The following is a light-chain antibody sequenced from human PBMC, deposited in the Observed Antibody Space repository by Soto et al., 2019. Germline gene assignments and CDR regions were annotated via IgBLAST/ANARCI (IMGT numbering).Light chain of an antibody. CDR2: GAS. J-gene: IGKJ4*01. CDR1: QSLNRD. Sequence: EIVMTQSPATLSVSPGERATLSCRASQSLNRDLAWYQQRPGQSPRLLIFGASIRAAGIPARFSGSGSGTEFTLTISSLQSEDFAVYHCQQYNNWPPVTFGGGTKVDIK. V-gene: IGKV3-15*01. CDR3: QQYNNWPPVT.